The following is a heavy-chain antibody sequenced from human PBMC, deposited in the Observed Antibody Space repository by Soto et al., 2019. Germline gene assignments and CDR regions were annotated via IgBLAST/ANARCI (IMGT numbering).Heavy chain of an antibody. CDR1: GGSISSYY. D-gene: IGHD2-2*01. J-gene: IGHJ5*02. V-gene: IGHV4-59*01. Sequence: QVQLQESGPGLVKPSETLSLTCTVSGGSISSYYWSWIRQPPGKGLEWIGYIYYSGSTNYNPSLKSRVTSSIDTSKTPFSLKLTSVTAADTAVYYCAREQVPAALLGWLDPWGQGTLVTVSS. CDR3: AREQVPAALLGWLDP. CDR2: IYYSGST.